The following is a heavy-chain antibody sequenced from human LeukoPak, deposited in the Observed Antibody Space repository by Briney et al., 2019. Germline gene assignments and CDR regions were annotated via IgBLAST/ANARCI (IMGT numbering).Heavy chain of an antibody. D-gene: IGHD4-17*01. J-gene: IGHJ4*02. CDR3: ARSRYGDSPAY. CDR1: GFTFTNYN. CDR2: ISGGSGTI. Sequence: GGSLRLSCAASGFTFTNYNMNWVRQAPGKGLEWISYISGGSGTIYYADSVRGRFTISRDNAKNSLYLQMNSLRAEDTAVYYCARSRYGDSPAYWGQGTLVTVSS. V-gene: IGHV3-48*04.